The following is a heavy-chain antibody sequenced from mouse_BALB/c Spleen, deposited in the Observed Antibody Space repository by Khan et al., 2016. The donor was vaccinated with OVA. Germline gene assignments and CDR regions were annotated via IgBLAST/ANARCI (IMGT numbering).Heavy chain of an antibody. Sequence: QVQLKQSGPELKKPGETVRISCKASGYTFTTAGIQWVQKMPGKGLKWIGWINTHSGVPKYAEDFKGRFAFSLEISVNTAYLQITNLKNEDTATYFFARGGAAYYRNDGGAMEYWGKGTSVTVSS. CDR3: ARGGAAYYRNDGGAMEY. CDR1: GYTFTTAG. CDR2: INTHSGVP. J-gene: IGHJ4*01. V-gene: IGHV9-4*02. D-gene: IGHD2-14*01.